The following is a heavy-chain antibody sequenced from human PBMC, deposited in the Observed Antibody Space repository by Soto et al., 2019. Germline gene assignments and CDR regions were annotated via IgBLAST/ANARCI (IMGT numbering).Heavy chain of an antibody. J-gene: IGHJ4*02. Sequence: QVQLVQSGAEVEKPGSSVKVSCKASGGTFSSYAISWVRQAPGQGLEWMGGIIPIFGTANYAQKFQGRVTITADESTSTAYMELNSLRSEDTAVYYCATGADYGGNWGYFDYWGQGTLVTVSS. CDR3: ATGADYGGNWGYFDY. CDR2: IIPIFGTA. D-gene: IGHD4-17*01. CDR1: GGTFSSYA. V-gene: IGHV1-69*01.